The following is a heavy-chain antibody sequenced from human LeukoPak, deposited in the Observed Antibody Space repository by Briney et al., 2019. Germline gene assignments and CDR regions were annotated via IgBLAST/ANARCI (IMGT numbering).Heavy chain of an antibody. J-gene: IGHJ4*02. CDR3: AKDHSSGWPDCFDY. Sequence: ETLSLTCAVFGGSFSAYYWSWVRQAPGKGLEWVSGISAGSTRTYYADSVKGRFTISRDNSKNTLYLQMNSLRAEDTAVYYCAKDHSSGWPDCFDYWGQGALVTVSS. V-gene: IGHV3-23*01. CDR1: GGSFSAYY. CDR2: ISAGSTRT. D-gene: IGHD6-19*01.